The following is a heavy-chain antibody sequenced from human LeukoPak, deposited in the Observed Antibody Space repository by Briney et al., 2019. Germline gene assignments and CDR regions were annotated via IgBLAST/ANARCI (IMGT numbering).Heavy chain of an antibody. CDR1: GFTFSNYG. J-gene: IGHJ6*02. D-gene: IGHD5-18*01. V-gene: IGHV3-33*01. CDR3: ARSRGYRYGYFYYGMDV. CDR2: IWYDGSNK. Sequence: GGSLRLSCAASGFTFSNYGFHWVRQAPGKGLEWVTLIWYDGSNKYYADSVKGRFTISRDNSKNTLYLQMNSLRAEDTAVYYCARSRGYRYGYFYYGMDVWGQGTTITVSS.